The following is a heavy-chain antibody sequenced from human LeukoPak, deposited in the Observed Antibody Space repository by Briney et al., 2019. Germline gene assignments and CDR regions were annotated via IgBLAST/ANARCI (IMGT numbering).Heavy chain of an antibody. V-gene: IGHV4-4*07. CDR1: GGSISSYY. CDR2: IYTSGST. J-gene: IGHJ4*02. Sequence: SETLSLTCTVSGGSISSYYWSWIRQPAGKGLEWIGRIYTSGSTNYNPSLKSRVTMSVDTSKNQFSLKLSSVTAADTAVYYCARVPYCSSTSCYEDYWGQGTLVTVSS. D-gene: IGHD2-2*01. CDR3: ARVPYCSSTSCYEDY.